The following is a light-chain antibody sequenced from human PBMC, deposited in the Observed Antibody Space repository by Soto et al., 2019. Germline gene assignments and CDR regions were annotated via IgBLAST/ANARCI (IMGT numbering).Light chain of an antibody. CDR3: SSYAGINSV. Sequence: QSALTQPPSASGSPGQSVTISCTGTSSDVGGYNYVSWYQQYPDKAPKLMIYEVSKRPSGVPDRFSGSKSGNTASLTVSGLQAEDEADYYCSSYAGINSVFGGGTKLTVL. CDR1: SSDVGGYNY. V-gene: IGLV2-8*01. CDR2: EVS. J-gene: IGLJ2*01.